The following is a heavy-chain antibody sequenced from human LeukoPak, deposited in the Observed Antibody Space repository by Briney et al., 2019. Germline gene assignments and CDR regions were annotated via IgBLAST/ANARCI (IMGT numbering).Heavy chain of an antibody. V-gene: IGHV3-66*01. CDR2: IYGDGGGST. D-gene: IGHD3-9*01. Sequence: GGSLRLSCTVSRFTVNSNYMSWVRQAPGRGLEWVSVIYGDGGGSTYYADSVRGRFTISRDNSKNTLYLQMNGLRTEDTAVYYCARDSRDTLTGYYRSLHYWGQGTLVTVSS. J-gene: IGHJ4*02. CDR3: ARDSRDTLTGYYRSLHY. CDR1: RFTVNSNY.